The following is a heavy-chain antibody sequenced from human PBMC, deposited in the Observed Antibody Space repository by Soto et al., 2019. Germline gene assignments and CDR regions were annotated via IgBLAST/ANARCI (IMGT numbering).Heavy chain of an antibody. CDR3: ARALGKYYDFWSGSYGMDV. CDR2: ISAYNGNT. D-gene: IGHD3-3*01. V-gene: IGHV1-18*01. J-gene: IGHJ6*02. CDR1: GYTFTSYG. Sequence: ASVKVSCKASGYTFTSYGISWVRQAPGQGLEWMGWISAYNGNTNYAQKLQGRVTMTTDTSTSTAYMELRSLRSDDTAVYYCARALGKYYDFWSGSYGMDVWGQGTTVTVSS.